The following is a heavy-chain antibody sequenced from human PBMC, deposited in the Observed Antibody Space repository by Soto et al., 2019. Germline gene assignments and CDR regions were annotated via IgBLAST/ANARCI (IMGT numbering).Heavy chain of an antibody. V-gene: IGHV4-59*01. CDR2: IYYSGST. J-gene: IGHJ4*02. D-gene: IGHD3-22*01. Sequence: SETLSPTCTVSGGSISSYYWSWIRQPPGKGLEWIGYIYYSGSTNYNPSLKSRVTISVDTSKSQFSLKLSSVTAADTAVYYCARDSTPDYYDSSGYLHFDYWGQGTLVTVS. CDR3: ARDSTPDYYDSSGYLHFDY. CDR1: GGSISSYY.